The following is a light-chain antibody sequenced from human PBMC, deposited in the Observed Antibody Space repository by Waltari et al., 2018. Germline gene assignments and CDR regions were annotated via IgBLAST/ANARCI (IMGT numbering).Light chain of an antibody. Sequence: QSALTQPRSVSGSPGQSVTISCTGTSSDVGGYYYVFWFQQHTGKAPKLMIHDVSKRPSGVPDRFSGSKSCNTASLTISGLQADDETDYYCCSYAGRYTWVFGGGTKLTVL. CDR3: CSYAGRYTWV. CDR2: DVS. J-gene: IGLJ3*02. CDR1: SSDVGGYYY. V-gene: IGLV2-11*01.